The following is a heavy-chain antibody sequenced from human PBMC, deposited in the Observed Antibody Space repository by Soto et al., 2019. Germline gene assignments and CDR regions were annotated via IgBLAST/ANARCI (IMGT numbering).Heavy chain of an antibody. CDR1: GGIFSSNA. Sequence: QVQLVQSGAEVKKPGSSVKVSCQASGGIFSSNAISRVRQAPGQGLEWMGGILPIFDTTHYAQKFQGRVTIIADESTSTAYMELSSLKSEDTALYYCVTGGRGYSSAPRFYFEYWGQGTLVTVSS. J-gene: IGHJ4*02. CDR2: ILPIFDTT. CDR3: VTGGRGYSSAPRFYFEY. D-gene: IGHD5-18*01. V-gene: IGHV1-69*01.